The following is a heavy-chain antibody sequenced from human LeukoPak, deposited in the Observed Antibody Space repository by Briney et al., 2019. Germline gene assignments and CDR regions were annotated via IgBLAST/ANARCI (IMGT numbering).Heavy chain of an antibody. CDR2: ISSSSSYI. D-gene: IGHD3-3*01. CDR1: GFTFSSYS. V-gene: IGHV3-21*01. J-gene: IGHJ4*02. CDR3: ARPYYDFWGGYYMVGYYFDY. Sequence: PGGSLRLSSAASGFTFSSYSMNWVRQAPGKGLEWVSSISSSSSYIYYADSVKGRFTISRDNAKNSLFLQMNSLRAEDTAVYYCARPYYDFWGGYYMVGYYFDYWGQGTLVTVSS.